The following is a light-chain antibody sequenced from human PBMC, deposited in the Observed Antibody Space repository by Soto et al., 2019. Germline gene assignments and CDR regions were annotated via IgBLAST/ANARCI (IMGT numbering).Light chain of an antibody. Sequence: QSALAQPPSASGTPGQRVTISCSGSSSNIGSNYVYWYQQLPGTAPKLLIYNNNERPSGVPDRFSGSKSGNSASLAISGPQSDDEADYYCGAWDDSLNGNYVFGTGTKVTVL. V-gene: IGLV1-44*01. CDR2: NNN. CDR1: SSNIGSNY. CDR3: GAWDDSLNGNYV. J-gene: IGLJ1*01.